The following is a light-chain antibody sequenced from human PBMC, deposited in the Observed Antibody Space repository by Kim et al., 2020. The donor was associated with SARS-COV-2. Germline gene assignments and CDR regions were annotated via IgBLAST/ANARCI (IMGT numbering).Light chain of an antibody. J-gene: IGKJ1*01. V-gene: IGKV3-15*01. CDR3: QQYDDWPPWT. Sequence: EIVMTQSPTTLSVSPGESVTLFCRASRPLSSKVAWYQQKPGQAPRLLIYGPSTRAADIPARFSGSGSGTEFTLTITSLQSADCAVYYCQQYDDWPPWTFGQGTKVDIK. CDR2: GPS. CDR1: RPLSSK.